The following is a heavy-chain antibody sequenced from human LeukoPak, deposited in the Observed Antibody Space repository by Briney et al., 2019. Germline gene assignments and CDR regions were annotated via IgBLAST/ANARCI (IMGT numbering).Heavy chain of an antibody. CDR1: GFTFSSYS. Sequence: GGSLRLSCAASGFTFSSYSMNWVRQAPGKGLEWVSSISSSSSYIYYADSVKGRFTISRDNAQNSLYLQMNSLRAEDTAVYYCARASVVSDAFDIWGQGTMVTVSS. CDR3: ARASVVSDAFDI. D-gene: IGHD2-21*01. V-gene: IGHV3-21*01. J-gene: IGHJ3*02. CDR2: ISSSSSYI.